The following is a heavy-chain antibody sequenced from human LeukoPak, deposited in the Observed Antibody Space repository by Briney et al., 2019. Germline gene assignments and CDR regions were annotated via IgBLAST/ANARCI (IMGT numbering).Heavy chain of an antibody. V-gene: IGHV1-2*02. J-gene: IGHJ6*02. CDR3: AKATPGYFYYGMDV. CDR1: GYTFTGYY. Sequence: ASVKVSCKASGYTFTGYYIHWVRQAPGQGLEWMAWINPNPHSGGTNYAQKCRGRVAMTSDTSITTAYMDLSGLTSDDTAMYYCAKATPGYFYYGMDVWGQGTAVTVSS. CDR2: INPNPHSGGT.